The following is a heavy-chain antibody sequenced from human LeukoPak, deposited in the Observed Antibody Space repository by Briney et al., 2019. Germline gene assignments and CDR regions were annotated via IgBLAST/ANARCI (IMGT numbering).Heavy chain of an antibody. V-gene: IGHV1-18*01. D-gene: IGHD2-2*01. CDR1: GGTFSSYA. Sequence: GASVKVSCKASGGTFSSYAISWVRQAPGQGLEWMGWMSTYDGNTNYAHSLQGRVTMTTDASTTTAYMELRNLVSDDTAVYYCARWGFCSSTECCSPFDYYYYGMDVWGQGTTVTVSS. J-gene: IGHJ6*02. CDR2: MSTYDGNT. CDR3: ARWGFCSSTECCSPFDYYYYGMDV.